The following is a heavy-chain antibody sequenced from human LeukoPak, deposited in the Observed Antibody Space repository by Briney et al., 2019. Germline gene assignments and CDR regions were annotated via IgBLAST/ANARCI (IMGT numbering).Heavy chain of an antibody. CDR3: ARDGPLVPTIYGTFDR. V-gene: IGHV3-7*01. J-gene: IGHJ5*02. CDR1: GFTLSSHW. CDR2: IKQDGSET. D-gene: IGHD3-3*02. Sequence: GGSLRLSCAASGFTLSSHWMGWVRQAPGKGLEWVANIKQDGSETYYVGSVKGRFTISRDNAKNSLYLQMSSLRAEDTAVYYCARDGPLVPTIYGTFDRWGQGTLVTVSS.